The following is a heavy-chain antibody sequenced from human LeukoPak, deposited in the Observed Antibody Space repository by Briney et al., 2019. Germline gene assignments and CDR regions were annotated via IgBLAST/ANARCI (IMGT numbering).Heavy chain of an antibody. D-gene: IGHD6-13*01. CDR2: IYSGGRT. Sequence: GGSLRLSCAASGFTVSSNYMSWVRQAPGKGLEWVSAIYSGGRTYYADSVKGRFTISRDNSKNTLNLQMNSLRAEDTAVYYCARPIPADAGAFDIWGQGTMVTVSS. V-gene: IGHV3-66*04. CDR1: GFTVSSNY. CDR3: ARPIPADAGAFDI. J-gene: IGHJ3*02.